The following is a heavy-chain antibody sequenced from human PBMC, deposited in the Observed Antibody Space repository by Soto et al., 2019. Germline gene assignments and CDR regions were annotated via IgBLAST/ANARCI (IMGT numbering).Heavy chain of an antibody. CDR1: GFTFSSYW. J-gene: IGHJ3*02. CDR2: INSDGSST. D-gene: IGHD3-9*01. V-gene: IGHV3-74*01. Sequence: PGGSLRLSCAASGFTFSSYWMHWARQAPGKGLVWVSRINSDGSSTSYADSVKGRFTISRDNAKNTLYLQMNSLRAEDTAVYYCARGRGLRYFDWLCDAFDIWGQGTMVTVSS. CDR3: ARGRGLRYFDWLCDAFDI.